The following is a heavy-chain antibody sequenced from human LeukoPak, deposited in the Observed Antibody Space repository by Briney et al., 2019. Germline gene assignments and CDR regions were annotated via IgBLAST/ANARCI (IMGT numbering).Heavy chain of an antibody. Sequence: GASVKVSCKVSGYTLTVLSMHWVRQAPGKGLEWMGGFDPEDGETIYAQKFQGRVTMTRNTSISTAYMELSSLRSEDTAVYYCARARYCSGGSCYWFDPWGQGTLVTVSS. D-gene: IGHD2-15*01. CDR2: FDPEDGET. CDR1: GYTLTVLS. CDR3: ARARYCSGGSCYWFDP. J-gene: IGHJ5*02. V-gene: IGHV1-24*01.